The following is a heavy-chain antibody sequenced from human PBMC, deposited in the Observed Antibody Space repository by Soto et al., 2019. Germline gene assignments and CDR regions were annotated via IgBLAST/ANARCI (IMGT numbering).Heavy chain of an antibody. CDR2: ISYDGSNK. J-gene: IGHJ5*02. CDR1: GFTFSSYA. D-gene: IGHD3-3*01. CDR3: ARGGNRDDFWSGPSP. V-gene: IGHV3-30-3*01. Sequence: GGSLRLSCAASGFTFSSYAMHWVRQAPGKGLEWVAVISYDGSNKYYADSVKGRFTISRDNSKNTLYLQMNSLRAEDTAVYYCARGGNRDDFWSGPSPWGQGTLVTVSS.